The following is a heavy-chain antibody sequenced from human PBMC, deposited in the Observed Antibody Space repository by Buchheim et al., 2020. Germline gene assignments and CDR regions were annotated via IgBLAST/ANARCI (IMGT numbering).Heavy chain of an antibody. CDR2: IRYSGTT. CDR1: GGSISNSAYF. V-gene: IGHV4-39*07. Sequence: QLQLQESGPGLVKPSETLSLTCTVSGGSISNSAYFWGWIRQPPGKGPEWIATIRYSGTTYFNPSLLNLVTISVDTSKNPFSLTLRSVTAADTALYYCARENRDGYRNGVDVWGQGTT. D-gene: IGHD5-24*01. CDR3: ARENRDGYRNGVDV. J-gene: IGHJ6*02.